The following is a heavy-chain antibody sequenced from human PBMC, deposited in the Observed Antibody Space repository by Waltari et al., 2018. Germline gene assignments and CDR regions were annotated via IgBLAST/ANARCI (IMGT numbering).Heavy chain of an antibody. D-gene: IGHD1-26*01. J-gene: IGHJ4*02. Sequence: EVLLLESGGGLVQPGGSLRLSCATSGFTFGNYGMSWVRQAPGKGLERGSAINAGGDFTYYTDSVKGRFTISRDNSRNTLFLQMDSLRGEDTAMYYCAKFGGSTRPYFYFDSWGRGALVTVSS. CDR2: INAGGDFT. CDR1: GFTFGNYG. CDR3: AKFGGSTRPYFYFDS. V-gene: IGHV3-23*01.